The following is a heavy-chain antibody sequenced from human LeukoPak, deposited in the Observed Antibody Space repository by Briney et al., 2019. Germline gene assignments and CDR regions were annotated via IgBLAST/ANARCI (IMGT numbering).Heavy chain of an antibody. CDR3: ARGGEMATVPHLYYFDD. Sequence: GASVKVSCKASGYTFTSYFIHWVRQAPEQGPEWMGIINPSGGSTTYAQKFQGRVTMTRDTSTTTVYMELSSLRSEDTAVYYCARGGEMATVPHLYYFDDWGQGTLVTVSS. CDR1: GYTFTSYF. D-gene: IGHD5-24*01. CDR2: INPSGGST. J-gene: IGHJ4*02. V-gene: IGHV1-46*01.